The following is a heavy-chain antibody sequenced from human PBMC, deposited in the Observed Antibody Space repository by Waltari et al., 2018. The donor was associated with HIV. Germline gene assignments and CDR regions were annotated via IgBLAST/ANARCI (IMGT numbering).Heavy chain of an antibody. J-gene: IGHJ4*02. CDR3: TKGMYANQDYFDN. CDR2: IYPGDSDT. CDR1: GYSFATYW. Sequence: EVQLVQSGAEVKKQGESLKISCKGSGYSFATYWIGWVRQMPGKGLEWMGIIYPGDSDTRYSPSFQGQVTISADKSIRTAYLQWSSLKASDTAMYYCTKGMYANQDYFDNWGQGTLVTVFS. V-gene: IGHV5-51*03. D-gene: IGHD2-8*01.